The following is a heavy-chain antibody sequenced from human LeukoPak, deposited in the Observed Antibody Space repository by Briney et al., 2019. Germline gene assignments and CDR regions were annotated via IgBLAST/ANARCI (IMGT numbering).Heavy chain of an antibody. V-gene: IGHV4-59*01. CDR1: GDSISRYY. Sequence: SETLSLTCTVSGDSISRYYWSWIRQPPATGPECIGYISYSGSTTYNPSLKSRVTISLDTSKNHFSLKLTSVTAADTAVFYCARSQGAYFDYWGQGILVTVSS. CDR2: ISYSGST. J-gene: IGHJ4*02. CDR3: ARSQGAYFDY.